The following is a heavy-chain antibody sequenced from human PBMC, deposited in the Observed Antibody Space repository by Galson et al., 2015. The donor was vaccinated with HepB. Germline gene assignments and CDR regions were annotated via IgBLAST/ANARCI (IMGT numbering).Heavy chain of an antibody. Sequence: PALVKPTQPLTLTCTFSGFSLSTSGVGVGWIRQPPGKALEWLALIYWDDDKRCSPSLKSRLTITKDTSKNQVVLTMTNMDPVDTATYYCAHRRETFDFWSGYYTSPFDYWGQGTLVTVSS. CDR2: IYWDDDK. J-gene: IGHJ4*02. CDR1: GFSLSTSGVG. V-gene: IGHV2-5*02. CDR3: AHRRETFDFWSGYYTSPFDY. D-gene: IGHD3-3*01.